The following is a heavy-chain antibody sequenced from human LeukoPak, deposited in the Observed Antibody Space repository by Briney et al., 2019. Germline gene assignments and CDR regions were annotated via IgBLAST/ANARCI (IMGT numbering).Heavy chain of an antibody. CDR3: ARDAGRIGYFDY. V-gene: IGHV1-69*04. CDR1: GGTFSSYA. J-gene: IGHJ4*02. D-gene: IGHD1-26*01. CDR2: IIPILGIA. Sequence: SVKVSCKASGGTFSSYAISWVRQAPGQGLEWMGRIIPILGIANYAQKFQGRVTITADKSTSTAYMELSSLRSEDTAVYYCARDAGRIGYFDYWGQGTLVTVSS.